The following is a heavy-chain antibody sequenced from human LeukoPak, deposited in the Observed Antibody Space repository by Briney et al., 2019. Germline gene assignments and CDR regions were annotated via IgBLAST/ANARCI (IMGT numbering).Heavy chain of an antibody. J-gene: IGHJ3*02. Sequence: RASETLSLTCTVSGGSISSSSYYWGWLRQPPGKGLEWIGSIYYSGSTYYNPSLKSRVTISVDTSKNQFSLKLSSVTAADTAVYYCARAITKSGFRPSHDAFDIWGQGTMVTVSS. D-gene: IGHD1-14*01. CDR2: IYYSGST. V-gene: IGHV4-39*01. CDR1: GGSISSSSYY. CDR3: ARAITKSGFRPSHDAFDI.